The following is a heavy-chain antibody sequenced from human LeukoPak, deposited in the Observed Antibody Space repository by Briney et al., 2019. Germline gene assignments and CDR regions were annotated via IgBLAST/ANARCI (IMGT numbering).Heavy chain of an antibody. V-gene: IGHV4-59*02. CDR3: ATGHSGPFAN. Sequence: PSETLSLTCSFSGASVSSYYWDWLRQPPGKGLEWMGYISDTGKTDSNPALKSRVTISLDTSKKQFSLRLRSLTAADSAVYYCATGHSGPFANWGPGTLVTVSS. D-gene: IGHD2-15*01. CDR2: ISDTGKT. J-gene: IGHJ4*02. CDR1: GASVSSYY.